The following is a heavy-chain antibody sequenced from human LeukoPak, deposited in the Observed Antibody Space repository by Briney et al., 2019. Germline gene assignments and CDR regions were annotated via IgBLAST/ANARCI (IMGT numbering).Heavy chain of an antibody. Sequence: PSETLSLTCTVSGGSISSSSYYWGWIRQPPGKGLEWIGSIYYSGSTYYNPSLKSRVTISVDTSKNQFSLKLSSVTAADTAVYYCASLSFNIAARPDYWGQGTLVTVSS. CDR1: GGSISSSSYY. CDR3: ASLSFNIAARPDY. D-gene: IGHD6-6*01. CDR2: IYYSGST. V-gene: IGHV4-39*07. J-gene: IGHJ4*02.